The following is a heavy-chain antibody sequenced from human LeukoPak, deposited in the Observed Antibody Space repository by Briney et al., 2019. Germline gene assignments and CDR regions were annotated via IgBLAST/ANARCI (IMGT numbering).Heavy chain of an antibody. D-gene: IGHD2-2*02. CDR1: GFAFSDYY. J-gene: IGHJ6*02. Sequence: GGSLRLSCVASGFAFSDYYMSWIRQAPGKGLEWVSYISSSSDYTNYADSVRGRFTISRDNAKNSLYLQMNSLRAEDTAVYYCARDRLGYCSSTSCDSPYYYYYGMDVWGQGTTVTVSS. CDR3: ARDRLGYCSSTSCDSPYYYYYGMDV. CDR2: ISSSSDYT. V-gene: IGHV3-11*06.